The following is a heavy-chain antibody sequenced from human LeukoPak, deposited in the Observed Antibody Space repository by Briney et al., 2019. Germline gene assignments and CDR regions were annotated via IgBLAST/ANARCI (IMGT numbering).Heavy chain of an antibody. Sequence: SVKVSCEASGGTSRSHAISWVRQAPGQGVEWMGGIIPIFGTANYAQKFQGRVTITTDESTSTAYMELSSLRSEDTAVYYGARGRLRYCSSTSCFGSRSYCFDYWGQGTLVTVSS. CDR1: GGTSRSHA. CDR3: ARGRLRYCSSTSCFGSRSYCFDY. CDR2: IIPIFGTA. J-gene: IGHJ4*02. D-gene: IGHD2-2*01. V-gene: IGHV1-69*05.